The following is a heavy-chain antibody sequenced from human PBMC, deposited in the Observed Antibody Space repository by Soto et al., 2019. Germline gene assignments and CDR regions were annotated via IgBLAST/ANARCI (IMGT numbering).Heavy chain of an antibody. CDR1: GFTVNTYG. CDR3: TGEVASGY. D-gene: IGHD2-8*02. CDR2: ISRDGGTK. Sequence: QVQLVESGGGVVQPGRSLRLSCAVSGFTVNTYGMHWVRQAPGKGLEWVAVISRDGGTKFYADSVKGRFTISRDNSRNTLFLEMNSLRGDDMAVYYCTGEVASGYWGQGTLVTXSS. V-gene: IGHV3-30*03. J-gene: IGHJ4*02.